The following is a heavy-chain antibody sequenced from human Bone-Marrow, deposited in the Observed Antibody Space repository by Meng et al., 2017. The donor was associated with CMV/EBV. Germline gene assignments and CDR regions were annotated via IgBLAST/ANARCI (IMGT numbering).Heavy chain of an antibody. J-gene: IGHJ4*02. CDR1: GYTFIDYY. CDR3: ARGWYCNSTSCSTFDY. D-gene: IGHD2-2*02. Sequence: ASVKVSCKASGYTFIDYYMHWVRQAPGQGLEWMGWINPNSGGTNYAQKFQGRVTMTRDTSITTAYMELTRLRSDDTAVYYCARGWYCNSTSCSTFDYWGQGTLVTVSS. V-gene: IGHV1-2*02. CDR2: INPNSGGT.